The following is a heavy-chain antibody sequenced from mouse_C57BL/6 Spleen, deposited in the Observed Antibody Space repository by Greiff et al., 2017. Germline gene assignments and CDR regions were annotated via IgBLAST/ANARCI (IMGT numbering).Heavy chain of an antibody. Sequence: VQLQQSGAELVKPGASVKLSCTASGFKIQDYYMHWVKQRNEKGLEWIGRIVPEDGATKYAPKFQGKAPIPADTSANPAYLQLSSLTSEDTAVYYGARPMVTGEAMDDWGQGTSVTVSS. J-gene: IGHJ4*01. CDR2: IVPEDGAT. CDR3: ARPMVTGEAMDD. D-gene: IGHD2-13*01. V-gene: IGHV14-2*01. CDR1: GFKIQDYY.